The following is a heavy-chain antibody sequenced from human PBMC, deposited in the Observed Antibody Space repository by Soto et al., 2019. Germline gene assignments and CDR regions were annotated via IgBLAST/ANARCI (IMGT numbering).Heavy chain of an antibody. CDR2: ISAYNGNT. J-gene: IGHJ6*02. D-gene: IGHD3-10*01. CDR3: ARDSRETMVRGVILSYYYYYGMDV. CDR1: GYTFTSYG. Sequence: ASVKVSCKASGYTFTSYGISWVRQAPGQGLEWMGWISAYNGNTNYAQKLQGRVTMTTDTSTSTAYMELRSLRSDDTAVYYCARDSRETMVRGVILSYYYYYGMDVWGQGTTVTVSS. V-gene: IGHV1-18*01.